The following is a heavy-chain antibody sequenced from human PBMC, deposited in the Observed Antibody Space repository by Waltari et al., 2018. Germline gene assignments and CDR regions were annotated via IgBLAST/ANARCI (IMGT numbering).Heavy chain of an antibody. J-gene: IGHJ4*02. D-gene: IGHD3-3*01. CDR3: ASWIFGVVMDRYYFDY. Sequence: QVQLVQSGAEVKKPGASVKVSCKASGYTFTGYYMHWVRQAPGQGLEWMGWINPNSGGTNYAQKFQGRVTMTRDTSISTAYMELSRLRSDDTAVYYCASWIFGVVMDRYYFDYWGQGTLVTVSS. CDR2: INPNSGGT. V-gene: IGHV1-2*02. CDR1: GYTFTGYY.